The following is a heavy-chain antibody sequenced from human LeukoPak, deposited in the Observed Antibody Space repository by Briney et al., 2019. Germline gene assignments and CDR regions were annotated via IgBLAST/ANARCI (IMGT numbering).Heavy chain of an antibody. V-gene: IGHV4-34*01. CDR3: ARLWFGESPLYYYYYGLDV. CDR1: GGSFSDYY. CDR2: MNHSGSI. Sequence: SETLSLTCAVYGGSFSDYYWSWIRQPPGKGLEWIGEMNHSGSINCNPSLKSRVTISVDTSKNQFSLKLNSVIAADTAVYYCARLWFGESPLYYYYYGLDVWGQGTTVTVSS. D-gene: IGHD3-10*01. J-gene: IGHJ6*02.